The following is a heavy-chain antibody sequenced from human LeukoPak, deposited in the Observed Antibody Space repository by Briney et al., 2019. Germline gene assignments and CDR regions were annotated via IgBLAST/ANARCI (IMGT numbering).Heavy chain of an antibody. D-gene: IGHD4-17*01. CDR1: GGTFSSFA. CDR3: ARHDDYGDPGTWFDP. J-gene: IGHJ5*02. V-gene: IGHV1-69*04. CDR2: IIPILGIA. Sequence: SVKVSCKASGGTFSSFAISWVRQAPGLGLGWMGRIIPILGIANYAQKFQGRVTITADKSTSTAYMEVTSLRSEDTAVYYCARHDDYGDPGTWFDPWGQGTLVTVSS.